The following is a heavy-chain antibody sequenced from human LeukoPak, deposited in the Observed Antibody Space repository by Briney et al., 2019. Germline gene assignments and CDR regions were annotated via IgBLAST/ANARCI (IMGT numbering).Heavy chain of an antibody. D-gene: IGHD3-10*01. CDR1: GFTFDDYA. Sequence: GRSLRLSCAASGFTFDDYAMHWVRQAPGKGLEWVSGISWNSGSIGYADSVKGRFTISRDNAKNSLYLQMNSLRAEDTALYYCAKLLVRGVIIGGFDYWGQGTLVTVSS. V-gene: IGHV3-9*01. J-gene: IGHJ4*02. CDR2: ISWNSGSI. CDR3: AKLLVRGVIIGGFDY.